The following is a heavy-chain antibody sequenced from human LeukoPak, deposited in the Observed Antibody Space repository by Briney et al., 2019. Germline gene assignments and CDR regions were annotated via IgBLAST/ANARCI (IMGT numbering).Heavy chain of an antibody. D-gene: IGHD6-19*01. CDR1: GFTFSSYG. CDR2: IRYDGSNK. Sequence: GGSLRLSCAASGFTFSSYGMHWVRQAPGKGLEWVAFIRYDGSNKYYADSVKGRFTISRDNSKNTLYLQMNSLRAEDTAVYYCAKDSRRIAVAGTRFDYWGQGTLVTVSS. CDR3: AKDSRRIAVAGTRFDY. J-gene: IGHJ4*02. V-gene: IGHV3-30*02.